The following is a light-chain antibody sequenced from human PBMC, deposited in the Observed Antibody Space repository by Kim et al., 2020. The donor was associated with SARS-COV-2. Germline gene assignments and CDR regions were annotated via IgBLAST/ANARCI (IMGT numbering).Light chain of an antibody. V-gene: IGLV1-47*01. CDR1: NFNIGKSY. J-gene: IGLJ2*01. Sequence: GESVSISCSGSNFNIGKSYVYWYPQLPGLAPKLLIAKNNGRSSGVPDRCSGSKSGASASLVISGLRSADEADYYCAAWDVELYTLLFGGGTQLTVL. CDR2: KNN. CDR3: AAWDVELYTLL.